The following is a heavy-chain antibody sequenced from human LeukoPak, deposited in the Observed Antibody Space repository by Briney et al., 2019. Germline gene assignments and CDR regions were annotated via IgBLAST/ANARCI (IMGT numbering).Heavy chain of an antibody. CDR3: AKGQSSYYDSSGSLDS. CDR2: MSGSGYTI. D-gene: IGHD3-22*01. V-gene: IGHV3-11*04. Sequence: PGGSLRLSCEASGFSFSDYYVTWIRQAPGKGLEWLSYMSGSGYTIYYADSVKGRFTISRDNAKNSLYLQMNSLRVEDTALYYCAKGQSSYYDSSGSLDSWGQGTLVTVSS. J-gene: IGHJ4*02. CDR1: GFSFSDYY.